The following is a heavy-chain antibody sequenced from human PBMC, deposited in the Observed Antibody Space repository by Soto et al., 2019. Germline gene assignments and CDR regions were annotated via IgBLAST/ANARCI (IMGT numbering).Heavy chain of an antibody. J-gene: IGHJ6*02. D-gene: IGHD2-21*01. CDR3: AMSDGPYFYYGIDV. Sequence: QVQVEQSGAEVKKPGSSLKVSCKTSGGPFSSQAFNWVRQARGHGLEWMGGIIPLLGSTTYAQKFQDRVTFTADESRSTVYMELRSLRSEDTATYFCAMSDGPYFYYGIDVWGRGTTVTVSS. V-gene: IGHV1-69*01. CDR1: GGPFSSQA. CDR2: IIPLLGST.